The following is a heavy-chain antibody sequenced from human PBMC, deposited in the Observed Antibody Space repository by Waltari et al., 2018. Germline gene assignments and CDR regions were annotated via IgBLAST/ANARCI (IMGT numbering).Heavy chain of an antibody. CDR2: IRYDGSNK. CDR3: AKDKSIAVAGATVDY. CDR1: GFTFSRYG. J-gene: IGHJ4*02. Sequence: QVQLVESGGGVVQPGGSLRLSCAASGFTFSRYGMHWVRQAPGKGLEWVAFIRYDGSNKYYADSVKGRFTISRDNSKNTLYLQMNSLRAEDTAVYYCAKDKSIAVAGATVDYWGQGTLVTVSS. V-gene: IGHV3-30*02. D-gene: IGHD6-19*01.